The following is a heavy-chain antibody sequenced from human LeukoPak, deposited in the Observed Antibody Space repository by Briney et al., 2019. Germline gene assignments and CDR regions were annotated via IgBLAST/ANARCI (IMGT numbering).Heavy chain of an antibody. D-gene: IGHD2-15*01. Sequence: SVKVSCKASGGTFSSYAISWMRQAPGQGLEWMGRIIPILGIANYAQKFQGRVTITADKSTSTAYMELSSLRSEDTAVYYCARDTIVVVADERGFFDYWGQGTLVTVSS. V-gene: IGHV1-69*04. CDR2: IIPILGIA. CDR1: GGTFSSYA. J-gene: IGHJ4*02. CDR3: ARDTIVVVADERGFFDY.